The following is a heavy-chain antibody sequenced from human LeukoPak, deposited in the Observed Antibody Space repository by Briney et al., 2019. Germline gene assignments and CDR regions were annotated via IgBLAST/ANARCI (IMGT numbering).Heavy chain of an antibody. CDR2: IIPIFGTA. D-gene: IGHD3-16*01. Sequence: ASVKASCKASGGTFSSYAISWVRQAPGQGLEWMGGIIPIFGTANYAQKFQGRVTITADESTSTAYMELSSLRSEDTAVYYCARDRQFNFPGGFDYWGQGTLVTVTS. J-gene: IGHJ4*02. CDR3: ARDRQFNFPGGFDY. CDR1: GGTFSSYA. V-gene: IGHV1-69*13.